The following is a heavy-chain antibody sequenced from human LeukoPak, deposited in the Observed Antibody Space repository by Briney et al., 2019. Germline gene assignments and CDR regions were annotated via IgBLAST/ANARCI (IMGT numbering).Heavy chain of an antibody. V-gene: IGHV4-59*12. J-gene: IGHJ3*02. CDR1: GGSISNYF. Sequence: SETLSLTCTVSGGSISNYFWSWMRQPPGKGLEWIGYIHDSGSTNYNPSLKSRVTISVDTSKNQFSLKLSSVTAADTAVYYCARDLTVTTVWDAFDIWGQGTMVTVSS. CDR3: ARDLTVTTVWDAFDI. CDR2: IHDSGST. D-gene: IGHD4-11*01.